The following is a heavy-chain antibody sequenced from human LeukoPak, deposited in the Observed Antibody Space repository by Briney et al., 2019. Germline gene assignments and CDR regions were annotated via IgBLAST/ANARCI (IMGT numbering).Heavy chain of an antibody. CDR2: IYYSGST. V-gene: IGHV4-59*01. CDR1: GGSISSYY. D-gene: IGHD5-18*01. J-gene: IGHJ4*02. Sequence: KASETLSLTCTVSGGSISSYYWSWIRQPPGKGLEWIGYIYYSGSTNYNPSLKSRVTISVDTSKNQFSLKLSSVTAADTAVYYCARFDTAMVTHWGQGTLVTVSS. CDR3: ARFDTAMVTH.